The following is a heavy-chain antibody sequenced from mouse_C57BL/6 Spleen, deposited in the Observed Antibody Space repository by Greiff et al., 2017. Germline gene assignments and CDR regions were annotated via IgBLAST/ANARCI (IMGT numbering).Heavy chain of an antibody. J-gene: IGHJ1*03. CDR1: GYAFSSSW. V-gene: IGHV1-82*01. CDR2: IYPGDGDT. Sequence: QVQLQQSGPELVKPGASVTISCKASGYAFSSSWMNWVKQRPGKGLEWIGRIYPGDGDTNYNGKFKGKATLTADKSSSTAYMQLSSLTSEDSAVYFCAREMDSYYYGSRGYFDVWGTGTTVTVSS. CDR3: AREMDSYYYGSRGYFDV. D-gene: IGHD1-1*01.